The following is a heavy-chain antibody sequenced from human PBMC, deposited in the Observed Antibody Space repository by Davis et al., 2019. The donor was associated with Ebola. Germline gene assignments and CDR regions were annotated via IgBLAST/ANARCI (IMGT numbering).Heavy chain of an antibody. J-gene: IGHJ5*01. D-gene: IGHD6-13*01. V-gene: IGHV3-13*01. CDR1: GFTFRSYD. Sequence: GESLKISCAASGFTFRSYDMHWVRQATGKGLEWVSAIGAAGDTYYPVSVKGRFTISRENAKNSLYLQMNSLRAEDTAVYYCARAGFRSTWFDCWGRGILVTVSS. CDR2: IGAAGDT. CDR3: ARAGFRSTWFDC.